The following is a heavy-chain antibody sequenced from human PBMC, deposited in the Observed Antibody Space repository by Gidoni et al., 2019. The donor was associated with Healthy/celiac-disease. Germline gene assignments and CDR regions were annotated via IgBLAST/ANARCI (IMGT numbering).Heavy chain of an antibody. CDR3: ARGKNDFWSGQPHFDY. V-gene: IGHV4-34*01. CDR1: GRSFSGYY. J-gene: IGHJ4*02. D-gene: IGHD3-3*01. CDR2: TNHSRST. Sequence: QVQLQQWGAGLLKPSETLSLTCPVYGRSFSGYYWSWIRQPPGKGLEGIGETNHSRSTNYNPSLESRVTISVDTSKNQFSLKLSSVTTADTAVYYCARGKNDFWSGQPHFDYWGQGTLVTVSS.